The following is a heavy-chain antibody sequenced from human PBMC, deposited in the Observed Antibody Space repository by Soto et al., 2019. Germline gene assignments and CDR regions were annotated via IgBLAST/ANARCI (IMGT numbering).Heavy chain of an antibody. CDR2: ISCTSGNS. V-gene: IGHV3-23*01. CDR3: AKEGQGSGNYYNWLDY. CDR1: GFTFSTYA. D-gene: IGHD3-10*01. Sequence: GGSLRLSCAASGFTFSTYAMNWVRQAPGKGLQWVSIISCTSGNSNYADSVRGRFTISRDNSKNTLYLQMNSLRAEDTALYYCAKEGQGSGNYYNWLDYWGQGTLVTVSS. J-gene: IGHJ4*02.